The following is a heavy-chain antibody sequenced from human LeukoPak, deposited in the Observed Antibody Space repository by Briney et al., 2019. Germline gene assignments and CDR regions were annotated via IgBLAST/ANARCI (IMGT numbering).Heavy chain of an antibody. D-gene: IGHD5-24*01. Sequence: SGGSLRLSCAASGFTFSSYSMNWVRQAPGKGLEWVSSISSSSSYIYYADSVKGRFTISRDNAKNSLCLQMNSLRAEDAAVYYCARDKDGYNSDYYYYGMDVWGQGTTVTVSS. CDR2: ISSSSSYI. CDR1: GFTFSSYS. V-gene: IGHV3-21*01. J-gene: IGHJ6*02. CDR3: ARDKDGYNSDYYYYGMDV.